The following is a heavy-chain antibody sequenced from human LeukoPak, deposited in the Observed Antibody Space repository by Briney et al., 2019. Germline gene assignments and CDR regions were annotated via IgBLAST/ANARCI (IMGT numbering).Heavy chain of an antibody. CDR2: IYSGGST. CDR1: GFTVSNNY. Sequence: GGSLRLSCAASGFTVSNNYISWVCQAPGKGLEWVSVIYSGGSTKYADSVKARFTISRDNSKNTVYLQMNSLRADDTAVYYCARATLDNWGQGTLVTVSS. V-gene: IGHV3-53*01. CDR3: ARATLDN. J-gene: IGHJ4*02.